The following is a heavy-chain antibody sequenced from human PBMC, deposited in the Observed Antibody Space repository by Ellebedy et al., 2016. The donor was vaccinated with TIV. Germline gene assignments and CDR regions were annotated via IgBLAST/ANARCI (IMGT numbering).Heavy chain of an antibody. CDR3: ARGGAGFDSMNRELSFDS. CDR1: GFTFSKYG. V-gene: IGHV3-33*01. CDR2: IWSDGSHK. D-gene: IGHD1-26*01. J-gene: IGHJ4*02. Sequence: GGSLRLXXAASGFTFSKYGMHWVRQAPGKGLEWVAIIWSDGSHKYYADSLKGRFTISRDDAENSLYLQMNSLRDEDTAVYYCARGGAGFDSMNRELSFDSWGQGTLVTVSS.